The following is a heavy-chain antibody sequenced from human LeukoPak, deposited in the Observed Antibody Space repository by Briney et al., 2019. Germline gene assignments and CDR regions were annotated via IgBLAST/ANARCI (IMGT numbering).Heavy chain of an antibody. CDR3: ARLPQQSGCSGGSCSPCLGY. Sequence: ASVKVSCKASGYTFTSYYMHWVRQAPGQGLEWMGIINPSGGSTIYAQKFQGRVTMTRDRSTSTVYMEVSRQRSEDTAVYYCARLPQQSGCSGGSCSPCLGYWGQGTLVTVSS. V-gene: IGHV1-46*01. J-gene: IGHJ4*02. CDR1: GYTFTSYY. D-gene: IGHD2-15*01. CDR2: INPSGGST.